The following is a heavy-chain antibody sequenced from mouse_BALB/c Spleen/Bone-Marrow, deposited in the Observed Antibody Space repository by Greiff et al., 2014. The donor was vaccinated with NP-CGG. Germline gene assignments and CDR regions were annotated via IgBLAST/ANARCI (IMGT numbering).Heavy chain of an antibody. CDR1: GFTFSSYG. D-gene: IGHD2-14*01. J-gene: IGHJ4*01. CDR3: ARHRDAMDY. V-gene: IGHV5-6*02. Sequence: EVMLVESGGDLVKPGGFLKLSCAASGFTFSSYGMSWVRQTPDKRLEWVATISSGGSYTYYPDSVKGRFTISRDNAKNTLYLQMSSLKSEDTAMYYCARHRDAMDYWGQGTSVTVSS. CDR2: ISSGGSYT.